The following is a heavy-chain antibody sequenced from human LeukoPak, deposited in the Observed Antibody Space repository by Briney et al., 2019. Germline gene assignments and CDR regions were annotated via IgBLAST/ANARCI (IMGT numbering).Heavy chain of an antibody. D-gene: IGHD3-22*01. J-gene: IGHJ5*02. CDR1: GGSISSYY. V-gene: IGHV4-59*01. CDR2: IYYSGST. Sequence: SETLSLTCTVSGGSISSYYWSWIRQPPGKGLEWIGYIYYSGSTNYNPSLKSRVTISVDTSKNQFSLKLSSVTAADTAVYYCARYYYDSSGGFDPWGQGTLVTASS. CDR3: ARYYYDSSGGFDP.